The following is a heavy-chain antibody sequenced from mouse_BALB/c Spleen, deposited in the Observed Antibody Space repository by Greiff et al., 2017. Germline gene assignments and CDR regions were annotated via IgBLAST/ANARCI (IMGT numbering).Heavy chain of an antibody. CDR2: IYPGNSDT. CDR3: TRYYRYDYYAMDY. V-gene: IGHV1-5*01. CDR1: GYTFTSYW. J-gene: IGHJ4*01. D-gene: IGHD2-14*01. Sequence: VQLQQPGAELVKPGASVKMSCKASGYTFTSYWMHWVKQRPGQGLEWIGAIYPGNSDTSYNQKFKGKAKLTAVTSTSTAYMELSSLTNEDSAVYYCTRYYRYDYYAMDYWGQGTSVTVSA.